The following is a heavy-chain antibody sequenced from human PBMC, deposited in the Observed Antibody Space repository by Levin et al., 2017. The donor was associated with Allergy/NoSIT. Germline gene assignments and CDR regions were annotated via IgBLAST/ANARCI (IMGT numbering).Heavy chain of an antibody. J-gene: IGHJ5*02. CDR1: GYSFTSYW. V-gene: IGHV5-51*01. CDR2: IYPGDSDT. CDR3: ARHVVPYCSSTSCLRNNWFDP. Sequence: GESLKISCKGSGYSFTSYWIGWVRQMPGKGLEWMGIIYPGDSDTRYSPSFQGQVTISADKSISTAYLQWSSLKASDTAMYYCARHVVPYCSSTSCLRNNWFDPWGQGTLVTVSS. D-gene: IGHD2-2*01.